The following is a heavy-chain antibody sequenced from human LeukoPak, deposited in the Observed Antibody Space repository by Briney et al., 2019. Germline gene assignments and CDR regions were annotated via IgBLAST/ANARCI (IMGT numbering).Heavy chain of an antibody. CDR3: ARASRAVAGNWFDP. Sequence: ASVKVSCKASGYTFTSYAMNWVRQAPGQGLEWMGWVNTNTGNPTYAQGFTGRFVFSLDTSVSTAYLQISSLKAEDTAVYYCARASRAVAGNWFDPWGQGTLVTVSS. V-gene: IGHV7-4-1*02. D-gene: IGHD6-19*01. J-gene: IGHJ5*02. CDR2: VNTNTGNP. CDR1: GYTFTSYA.